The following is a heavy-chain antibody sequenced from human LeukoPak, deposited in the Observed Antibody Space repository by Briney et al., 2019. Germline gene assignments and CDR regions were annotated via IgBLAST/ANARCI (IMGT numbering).Heavy chain of an antibody. CDR3: ATALGSYYYMDV. CDR2: FDPEDGET. CDR1: GYTLTELS. D-gene: IGHD1-26*01. J-gene: IGHJ6*03. V-gene: IGHV1-24*01. Sequence: GASVKVFCKVSGYTLTELSMHWVRQAPGKGLEWMGGFDPEDGETIYAQKFQGRVTMTEDTSTDTAYMGLSSLRSEDTAVYYCATALGSYYYMDVWGKGTTVTVSS.